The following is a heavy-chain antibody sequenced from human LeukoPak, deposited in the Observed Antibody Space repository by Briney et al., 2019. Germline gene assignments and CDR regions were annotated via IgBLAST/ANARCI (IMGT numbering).Heavy chain of an antibody. J-gene: IGHJ4*02. V-gene: IGHV3-21*01. CDR3: AAAKGARDYFDH. CDR1: GFTFSSYS. D-gene: IGHD1-26*01. Sequence: PGGSLRLSCAASGFTFSSYSMNWVRQAPGKGLEWVSSISSSSSYIYYADSVKGRFTISRDNSKNTLYLQMNSLRAEDTAVYYCAAAKGARDYFDHWGQGTLVTVSS. CDR2: ISSSSSYI.